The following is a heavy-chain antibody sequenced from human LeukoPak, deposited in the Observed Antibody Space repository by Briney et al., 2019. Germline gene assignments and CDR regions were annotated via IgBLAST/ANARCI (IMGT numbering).Heavy chain of an antibody. Sequence: GGSLRLSCAASGFTFSSYGMHWVRQAPGKGLEGVAVISYDGTYKYYADSVKGRFTISRDNAKNSLYLQMNSLRAEDTAVYYCARKADYFDYWGQGTLVTVSS. V-gene: IGHV3-30*03. CDR1: GFTFSSYG. J-gene: IGHJ4*02. CDR2: ISYDGTYK. CDR3: ARKADYFDY. D-gene: IGHD2-15*01.